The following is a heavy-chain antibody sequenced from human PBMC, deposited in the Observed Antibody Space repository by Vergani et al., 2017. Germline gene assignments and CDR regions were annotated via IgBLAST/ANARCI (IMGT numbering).Heavy chain of an antibody. CDR1: GSSISSGYY. CDR3: ARDAWEVGGASTPGY. J-gene: IGHJ4*02. CDR2: VSHSGST. V-gene: IGHV4-38-2*01. Sequence: QVQLQESGPGLVKPSETLSLTCAVSGSSISSGYYWAWIRQPPGKGLEWIVSVSHSGSTFYNSSLRSRVTITVDTSKNLFSLKLKSVIAADTAVYYCARDAWEVGGASTPGYWGQGTLVTVSS. D-gene: IGHD3-16*01.